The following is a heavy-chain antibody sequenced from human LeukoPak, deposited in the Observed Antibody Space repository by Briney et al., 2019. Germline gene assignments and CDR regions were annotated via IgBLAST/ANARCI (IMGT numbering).Heavy chain of an antibody. Sequence: PSETLSLTCTVSGGSISSSSYYWGWIRQPPGKGLEWIGSIYYSGSTYYNPSLKSRVTISVDTSKNQFSLKLSSVTAADTAVYYCTRQSDTAMAAENWFDPWGQGTLVTVSS. CDR3: TRQSDTAMAAENWFDP. CDR1: GGSISSSSYY. CDR2: IYYSGST. V-gene: IGHV4-39*01. D-gene: IGHD5-18*01. J-gene: IGHJ5*02.